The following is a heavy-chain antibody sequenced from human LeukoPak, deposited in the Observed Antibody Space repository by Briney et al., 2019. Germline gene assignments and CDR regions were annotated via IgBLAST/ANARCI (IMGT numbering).Heavy chain of an antibody. CDR2: ISSSGSTI. Sequence: PGGSLRLSCAASGFTVSDYYMNWTRQAPGKGLEWISFISSSGSTIFYADSVKGRFTISRDTTKNSLSVQMNSLRADDTAVYYCARERTPKHYYGSGSYDRYYDHWGQGTLVTVSS. CDR1: GFTVSDYY. CDR3: ARERTPKHYYGSGSYDRYYDH. D-gene: IGHD3-10*01. J-gene: IGHJ4*02. V-gene: IGHV3-11*04.